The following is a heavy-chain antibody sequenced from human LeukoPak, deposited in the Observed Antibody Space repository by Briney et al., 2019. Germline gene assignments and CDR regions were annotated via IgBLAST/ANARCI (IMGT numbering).Heavy chain of an antibody. D-gene: IGHD3-3*01. V-gene: IGHV1-18*01. CDR2: ISAYNGNT. CDR1: GYTFTSYG. J-gene: IGHJ4*02. Sequence: ASVKVSCKASGYTFTSYGISWVRQAPGQGLEWMGWISAYNGNTNYAQKFQGRVTMTRDTSTSTVYMELSSLRSEDTAVYYCARDRGLRFLEWSNDYWGQGTLVTVSS. CDR3: ARDRGLRFLEWSNDY.